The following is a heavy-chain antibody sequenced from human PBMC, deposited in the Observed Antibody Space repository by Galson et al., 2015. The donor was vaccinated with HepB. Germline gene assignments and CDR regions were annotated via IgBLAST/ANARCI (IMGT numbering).Heavy chain of an antibody. CDR1: GFTFSSYA. CDR3: ARAYNWNYDY. CDR2: IRGSGANT. D-gene: IGHD1-7*01. V-gene: IGHV3-23*01. J-gene: IGHJ4*02. Sequence: SLRLSCAGSGFTFSSYAMSWVRQIPGKGLEWVSGIRGSGANTYYADSVKGRFTISRDNSKNTLYLQMNTLRAEDTALYYCARAYNWNYDYWGQGTLVTVSS.